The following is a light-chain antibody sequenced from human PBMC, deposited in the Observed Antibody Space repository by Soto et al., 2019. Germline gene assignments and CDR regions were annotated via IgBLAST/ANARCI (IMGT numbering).Light chain of an antibody. Sequence: DIQMTQSPSALSASVGDRVIITCRASQSIRNWLAWYQQKPGKAPKLLIYKTSTLQSGVPSRLSGSGSGTEFTLTISGLQPDDFATYYCQHYDGYPMTFGGGTKVEI. CDR2: KTS. J-gene: IGKJ4*01. CDR1: QSIRNW. CDR3: QHYDGYPMT. V-gene: IGKV1-5*03.